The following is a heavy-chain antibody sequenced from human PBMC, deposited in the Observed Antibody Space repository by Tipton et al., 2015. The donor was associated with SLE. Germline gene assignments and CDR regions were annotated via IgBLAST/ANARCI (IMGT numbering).Heavy chain of an antibody. Sequence: TLSLTCTVSGGSIRNYYWSWIRQPAGKGLEWIGRLYPSGGTNYNPSLKSRVPISLDTSKNPFSLNFSSWTAADTAVYYCAKDRFISSGFPKAYYYYMDVWGKGTTVTISS. D-gene: IGHD3-10*01. CDR3: AKDRFISSGFPKAYYYYMDV. CDR1: GGSIRNYY. CDR2: LYPSGGT. J-gene: IGHJ6*03. V-gene: IGHV4-4*07.